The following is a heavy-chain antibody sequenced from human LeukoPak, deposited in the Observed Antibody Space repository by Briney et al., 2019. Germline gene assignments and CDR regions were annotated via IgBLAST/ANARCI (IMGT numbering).Heavy chain of an antibody. D-gene: IGHD4-23*01. J-gene: IGHJ4*02. CDR3: ANAFDYDGLRGEGGSFDC. CDR1: GFNFSKND. V-gene: IGHV3-13*01. Sequence: GGSLRLSCVASGFNFSKNDMHWVRQTTERGLEWVSAIAVGGDTYYADPVKGRFTTSRENGKNSVYLQMNSLRAGDTAVYFCANAFDYDGLRGEGGSFDCWGQGALVTVSS. CDR2: IAVGGDT.